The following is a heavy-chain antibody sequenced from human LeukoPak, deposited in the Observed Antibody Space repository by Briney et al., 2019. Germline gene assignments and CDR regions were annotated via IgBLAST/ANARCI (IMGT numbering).Heavy chain of an antibody. CDR2: ISYDERTK. V-gene: IGHV3-30-3*02. D-gene: IGHD3-22*01. CDR1: GFIFHNFA. J-gene: IGHJ4*02. Sequence: GGSLRLSCVASGFIFHNFAMHWVRQAPGQGLEWVAAISYDERTKYYADSVKGRFTISRDNSKNTLYLLMNSLRAEDTAVYYCAKSLYYYDGSGYPIDYWGQGTLVTVSS. CDR3: AKSLYYYDGSGYPIDY.